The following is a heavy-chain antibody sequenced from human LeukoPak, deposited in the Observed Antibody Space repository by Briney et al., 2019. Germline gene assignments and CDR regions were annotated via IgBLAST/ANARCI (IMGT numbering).Heavy chain of an antibody. D-gene: IGHD3-10*01. CDR3: ARVAQHGTAGVRGVMPYDY. CDR1: GGTFSSYA. Sequence: ASVTVSFKASGGTFSSYAISWVRQAPGQGLEWMGRIIPIFGTANYAQKFQGRVTITADKSTSTAYMELSSLRSEDTAVYYCARVAQHGTAGVRGVMPYDYWGQGTLVTVSS. V-gene: IGHV1-69*06. J-gene: IGHJ4*02. CDR2: IIPIFGTA.